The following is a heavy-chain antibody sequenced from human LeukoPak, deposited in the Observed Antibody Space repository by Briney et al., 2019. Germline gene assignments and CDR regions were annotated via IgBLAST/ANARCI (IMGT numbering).Heavy chain of an antibody. CDR3: ATYHQRFDP. Sequence: SETLSLTCTVSGGSISSSSSYWGWLRQSPGKGLEWIGNMYYSRSTYYNPSLKSRVTISVDASRNLFSLKLSSVTAADTAVYYCATYHQRFDPWGQGTLVTVSS. CDR2: MYYSRST. V-gene: IGHV4-39*02. CDR1: GGSISSSSSY. D-gene: IGHD2-2*01. J-gene: IGHJ5*02.